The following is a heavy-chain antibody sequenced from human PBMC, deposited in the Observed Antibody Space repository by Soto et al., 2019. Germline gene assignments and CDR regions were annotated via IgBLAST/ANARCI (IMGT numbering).Heavy chain of an antibody. Sequence: GGSLRLSCAASGFTFSNAWMSWVRQAPGKGLEWVGRIKSKTDGGTTDYAAPVKGRFTISRDDSKNTLYLQMNSLKTEDTAVYYCTTVVGYYGSGSYYPFDYWGQGTLVTVSS. CDR3: TTVVGYYGSGSYYPFDY. CDR1: GFTFSNAW. V-gene: IGHV3-15*01. D-gene: IGHD3-10*01. J-gene: IGHJ4*02. CDR2: IKSKTDGGTT.